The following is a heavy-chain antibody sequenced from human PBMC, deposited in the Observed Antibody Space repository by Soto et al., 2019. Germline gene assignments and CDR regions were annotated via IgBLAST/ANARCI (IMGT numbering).Heavy chain of an antibody. J-gene: IGHJ4*02. CDR1: GGTFSSYA. D-gene: IGHD3-22*01. Sequence: GASVKVSCKASGGTFSSYAISWVRQAPGQGLEWMGGIIPIFGTANYAQKFQGRVTITADESTSTAYMELSSLRSEDTAVYYCASISNNHYYHSSSKPPPPFDYWGQGTLVTVSS. CDR2: IIPIFGTA. V-gene: IGHV1-69*13. CDR3: ASISNNHYYHSSSKPPPPFDY.